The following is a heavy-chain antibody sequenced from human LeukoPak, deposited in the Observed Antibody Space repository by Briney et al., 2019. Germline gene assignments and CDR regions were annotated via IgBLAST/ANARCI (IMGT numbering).Heavy chain of an antibody. Sequence: SETLSLTCTVSGGSISNNNYYWVWIRQPPGKGLEWIGSINYSGTTYYNPSLKSRATISVDTSKNQFSLKLSSVTAADTAVYYCAREGGSYHQGSFDYWGQGTLVTVSS. CDR1: GGSISNNNYY. CDR2: INYSGTT. CDR3: AREGGSYHQGSFDY. V-gene: IGHV4-39*07. D-gene: IGHD1-26*01. J-gene: IGHJ4*02.